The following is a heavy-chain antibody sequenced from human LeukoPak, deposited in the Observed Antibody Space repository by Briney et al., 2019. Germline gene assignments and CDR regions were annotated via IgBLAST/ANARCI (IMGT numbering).Heavy chain of an antibody. CDR3: ARDIDYDFWRGQP. Sequence: ASVKVSCKASGGTFISNPISWVRQAPGQGLQWMGRIVPVVGIPVYAQTFQGRVTITADKSPSAVYMELKGLTSEDTAVYYCARDIDYDFWRGQPWGQGTLIIVS. CDR2: IVPVVGIP. V-gene: IGHV1-69*04. CDR1: GGTFISNP. J-gene: IGHJ5*02. D-gene: IGHD3-3*01.